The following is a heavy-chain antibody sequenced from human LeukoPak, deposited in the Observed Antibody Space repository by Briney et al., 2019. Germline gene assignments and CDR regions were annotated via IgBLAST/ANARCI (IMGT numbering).Heavy chain of an antibody. V-gene: IGHV4-34*01. CDR2: INHSGST. Sequence: SETLSLTCAVYGGSFSGYHWSWIRQPPGKGLEWIGEINHSGSTNYNPSLKSRVTISVDTSKNQFSLKLSSVTAADTAVYYCARNYRWFGEHYYYYYMDVWGKGTTVTISS. J-gene: IGHJ6*03. D-gene: IGHD3-10*01. CDR1: GGSFSGYH. CDR3: ARNYRWFGEHYYYYYMDV.